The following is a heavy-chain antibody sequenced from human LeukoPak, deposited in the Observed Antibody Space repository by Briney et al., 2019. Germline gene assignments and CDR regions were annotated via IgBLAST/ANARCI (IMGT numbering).Heavy chain of an antibody. Sequence: SETLSLTCAVYGGSFSGYYWSWIRQPPGKGLEWIGEINHSGSTNYNPSLKSRVTISVDTSKNQFSLKLSSVTAADTAVYYCARSDILTGYQPFDYWGQGTLVTVSS. V-gene: IGHV4-34*01. CDR2: INHSGST. CDR3: ARSDILTGYQPFDY. CDR1: GGSFSGYY. J-gene: IGHJ4*02. D-gene: IGHD3-9*01.